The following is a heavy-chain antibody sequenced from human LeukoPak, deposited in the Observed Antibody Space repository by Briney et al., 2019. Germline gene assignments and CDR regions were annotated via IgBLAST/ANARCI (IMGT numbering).Heavy chain of an antibody. D-gene: IGHD3-3*01. CDR2: IYYSGST. V-gene: IGHV4-31*03. CDR3: XXXXXXFWSGYYPTYYFDY. Sequence: SETLSLTCTVSGGSISSGGYYWSWIRQHPGKGLEWIGYIYYSGSTYYNPSLKSRVTISVDTSKNQFSLKLSSVTAADTAVYYXXXXXXXFWSGYYPTYYFDYWGQGTLVTVSS. J-gene: IGHJ4*02. CDR1: GGSISSGGYY.